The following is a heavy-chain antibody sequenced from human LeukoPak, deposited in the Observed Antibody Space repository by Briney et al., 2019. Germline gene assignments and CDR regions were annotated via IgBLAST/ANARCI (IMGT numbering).Heavy chain of an antibody. CDR3: AKDLTTVTSQGDY. CDR1: GFTFNNYW. CDR2: INSDGSRT. D-gene: IGHD4-17*01. V-gene: IGHV3-74*01. Sequence: GGSLRLSCAASGFTFNNYWMHWVRQVPGEGLVWVSRINSDGSRTNYVDSAKGRFTISRDNAKNTLFLQMNSLRAEDTAIYYCAKDLTTVTSQGDYWGQGTLVTVSS. J-gene: IGHJ4*02.